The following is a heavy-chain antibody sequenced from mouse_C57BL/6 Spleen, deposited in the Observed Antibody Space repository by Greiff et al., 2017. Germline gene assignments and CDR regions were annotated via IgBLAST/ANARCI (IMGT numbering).Heavy chain of an antibody. CDR2: INPYNGDT. J-gene: IGHJ4*01. V-gene: IGHV1-20*01. D-gene: IGHD2-4*01. Sequence: VVEPGDSVKISCKASGYSFTGYFMNWVMQSHGKSLEWIGRINPYNGDTFYNQKFKGKATLTVDKSSSTAHMELRSLTSEDSAVYYCARDDYDLYYAMDYWGQGTSVTVSS. CDR3: ARDDYDLYYAMDY. CDR1: GYSFTGYF.